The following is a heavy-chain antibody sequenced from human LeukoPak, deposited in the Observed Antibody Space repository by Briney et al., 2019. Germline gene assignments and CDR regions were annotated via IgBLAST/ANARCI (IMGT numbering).Heavy chain of an antibody. V-gene: IGHV1-24*01. D-gene: IGHD3-22*01. J-gene: IGHJ4*02. Sequence: ASVKVSCKVSGYTLTELSMHWVRQAPGKGLEWMGGFDPEDGETIYAQKFQGRVTMTEDTSTDTAYMELSSLRSEDTAVYYCARDKGDYHTSGSLFVFGGQGALVTVSS. CDR1: GYTLTELS. CDR2: FDPEDGET. CDR3: ARDKGDYHTSGSLFVF.